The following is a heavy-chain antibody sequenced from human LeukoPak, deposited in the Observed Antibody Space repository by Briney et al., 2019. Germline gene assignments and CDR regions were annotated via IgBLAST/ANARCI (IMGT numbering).Heavy chain of an antibody. D-gene: IGHD2-2*02. Sequence: VASVKVSCKASGYTFTSYDINWVRQATGQGLEWMGWMNPNSGNTGYAQKFQGRVTITRNTSMSTAYMELSSLRSEDTAVYYCARGSYCSSTSCYTGYYYYYYMDVWGKGTTVTVSS. V-gene: IGHV1-8*03. CDR2: MNPNSGNT. J-gene: IGHJ6*03. CDR3: ARGSYCSSTSCYTGYYYYYYMDV. CDR1: GYTFTSYD.